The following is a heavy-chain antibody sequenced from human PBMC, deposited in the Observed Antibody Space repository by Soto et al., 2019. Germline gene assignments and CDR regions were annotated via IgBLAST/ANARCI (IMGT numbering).Heavy chain of an antibody. CDR3: ARRLFGAANRYYYYYGMDV. CDR2: IIPIFGTA. J-gene: IGHJ6*02. D-gene: IGHD3-10*01. CDR1: GGTFSSYA. Sequence: VQLVQSGAEVKKPGESLKISCKASGGTFSSYAISWVRQAPGQGLEWMGGIIPIFGTANYAQKFQGRVTITADESTSTAYMELSSLRSEDTAVYYCARRLFGAANRYYYYYGMDVWGQGTTVTVSS. V-gene: IGHV1-69*01.